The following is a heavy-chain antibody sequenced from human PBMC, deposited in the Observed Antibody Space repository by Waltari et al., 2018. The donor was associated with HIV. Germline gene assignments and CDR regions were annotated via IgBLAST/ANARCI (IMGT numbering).Heavy chain of an antibody. D-gene: IGHD4-17*01. J-gene: IGHJ4*02. CDR3: ARDPRTTVTTYYFDY. CDR2: ISSSGSTI. V-gene: IGHV3-11*01. Sequence: QAPGKGLEWVSYISSSGSTIYYADSVKGRFTISRDNAKNSLYLQMNSLRAEDTAVYYCARDPRTTVTTYYFDYWGQGTLVTVSS.